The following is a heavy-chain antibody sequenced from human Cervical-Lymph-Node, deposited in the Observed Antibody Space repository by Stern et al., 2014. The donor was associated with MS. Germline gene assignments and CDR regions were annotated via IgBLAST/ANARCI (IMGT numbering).Heavy chain of an antibody. J-gene: IGHJ6*02. CDR1: GFTFSSYG. CDR2: IWYDGSNK. CDR3: ARVVPGMITFGGVPGMDV. Sequence: MQLVESGGGVVQPGRSLRLSCAASGFTFSSYGMHWVRQAPGKGLEWVAVIWYDGSNKYYADSVKGRFTISRDNSKNTLYLQMNSLRAEDTAVYYCARVVPGMITFGGVPGMDVWGQGTTVTVSS. D-gene: IGHD3-16*01. V-gene: IGHV3-33*01.